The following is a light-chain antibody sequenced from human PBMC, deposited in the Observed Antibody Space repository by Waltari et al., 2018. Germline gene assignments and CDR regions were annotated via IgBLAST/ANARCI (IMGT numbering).Light chain of an antibody. CDR2: GAS. CDR1: QSISSSY. V-gene: IGKV3-20*01. Sequence: ETVLTQFPGTLSLSPGERATLSCRASQSISSSYLAWYQQKPGQAPRLLIYGASSRATGIPDRFTGSGSGTDFTLTIIRLEPEDFAVYYCQQYGSSRRTFGQGTKVEIK. J-gene: IGKJ1*01. CDR3: QQYGSSRRT.